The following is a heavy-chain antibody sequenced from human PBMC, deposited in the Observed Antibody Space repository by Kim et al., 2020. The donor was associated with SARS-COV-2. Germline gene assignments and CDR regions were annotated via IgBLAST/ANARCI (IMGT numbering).Heavy chain of an antibody. CDR3: ARGLMVYAVLDAFDI. CDR2: IYYSGST. V-gene: IGHV4-39*01. CDR1: GGSVSSSSYY. Sequence: SETLSLTCTVSGGSVSSSSYYWGWIRQPPGKGLEWIGSIYYSGSTYYNPSLKSRVTISVDTSKNQFSLKLSSVTAADTAVYYCARGLMVYAVLDAFDIWGQGTMVTVSS. J-gene: IGHJ3*02. D-gene: IGHD2-8*01.